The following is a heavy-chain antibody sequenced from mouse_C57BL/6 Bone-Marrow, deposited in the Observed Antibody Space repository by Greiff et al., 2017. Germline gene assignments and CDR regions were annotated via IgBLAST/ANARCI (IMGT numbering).Heavy chain of an antibody. Sequence: VQLQQSGPELVKPGASVKIPCKASGYTFTDYNMDWVKQSHGKSLEWIGDINPNNGGTIYNQKFKGKATLTVDKSSSTAYMELRSLTSEDTAVXYCARPYYGGIHWYFDVWGTGTTVTVSS. D-gene: IGHD1-1*01. CDR2: INPNNGGT. CDR3: ARPYYGGIHWYFDV. J-gene: IGHJ1*03. CDR1: GYTFTDYN. V-gene: IGHV1-18*01.